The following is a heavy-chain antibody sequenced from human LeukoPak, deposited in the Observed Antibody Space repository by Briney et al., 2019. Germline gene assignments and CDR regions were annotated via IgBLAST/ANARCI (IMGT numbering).Heavy chain of an antibody. CDR2: INPSGGST. CDR3: AREDLRGAVLVY. D-gene: IGHD3-10*01. Sequence: ASVKVSCKASGYTFTSYGISWVRQAPGQGLEWMGIINPSGGSTSYAQKFQGRVTMTRDTSTSTVYMELSSLRSEDTAVYYCAREDLRGAVLVYWGQGTLVTVSS. V-gene: IGHV1-46*01. CDR1: GYTFTSYG. J-gene: IGHJ4*02.